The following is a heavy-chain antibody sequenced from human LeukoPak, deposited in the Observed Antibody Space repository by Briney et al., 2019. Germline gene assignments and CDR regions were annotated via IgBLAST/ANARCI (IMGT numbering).Heavy chain of an antibody. V-gene: IGHV4-34*01. Sequence: SETLSLTCAVYGGSFSGYYWSWIRQPPGKGLEWIGEINHSGSTNYNPSLKSRVTISVDTSKNQFSLKLSSVTAADTAVYYCARGGLRKMKYYFDYWGQGTLVTVSS. CDR3: ARGGLRKMKYYFDY. D-gene: IGHD5-12*01. CDR2: INHSGST. J-gene: IGHJ4*02. CDR1: GGSFSGYY.